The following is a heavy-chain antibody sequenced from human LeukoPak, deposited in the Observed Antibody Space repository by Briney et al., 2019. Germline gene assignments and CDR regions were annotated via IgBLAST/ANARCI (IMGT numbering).Heavy chain of an antibody. CDR2: IRYDGSNK. CDR3: ATLWFGELLEGAFDI. V-gene: IGHV3-30*02. Sequence: TGGSLRLSCAASGFTFSSYGMHWVRQAPGKGLEWVAFIRYDGSNKYYADSVKGRFTISRDNPKNTLYLQMNSLRAEDTAVYYCATLWFGELLEGAFDIWGQGTMVTVSS. CDR1: GFTFSSYG. D-gene: IGHD3-10*01. J-gene: IGHJ3*02.